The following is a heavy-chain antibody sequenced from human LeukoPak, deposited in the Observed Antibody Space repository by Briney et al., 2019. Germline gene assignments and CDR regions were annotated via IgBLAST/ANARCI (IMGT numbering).Heavy chain of an antibody. CDR1: GFTFSDYY. V-gene: IGHV3-11*01. J-gene: IGHJ4*02. CDR3: ACSYDFWSGPDY. D-gene: IGHD3-3*01. CDR2: ISSSGSTI. Sequence: GGSLRLSCAASGFTFSDYYMGWIRQAPGKGLEWVSYISSSGSTIYYADSVKGRFTISRDNAKNSLYLQMNSLSAEDTAVYYCACSYDFWSGPDYWGQGTLVTVSS.